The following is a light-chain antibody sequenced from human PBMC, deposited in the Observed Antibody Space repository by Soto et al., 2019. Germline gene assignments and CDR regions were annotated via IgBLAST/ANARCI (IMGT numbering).Light chain of an antibody. CDR1: QSVSSN. CDR3: QQYNKWPLT. Sequence: EIVMTQSPATLSVSPGERATLSCRASQSVSSNLAWYQQKPGQAPRLLIYGASTRATGLPARFSGSGSGTEFTLTISNLQSEDFAVYYCQQYNKWPLTFVGGTKVEIK. J-gene: IGKJ4*01. V-gene: IGKV3-15*01. CDR2: GAS.